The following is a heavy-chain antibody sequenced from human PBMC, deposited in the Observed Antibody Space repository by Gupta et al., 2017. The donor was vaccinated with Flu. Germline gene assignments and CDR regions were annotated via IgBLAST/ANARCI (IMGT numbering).Heavy chain of an antibody. CDR1: GFTFSSYS. V-gene: IGHV3-21*06. CDR2: IDSSSSYI. J-gene: IGHJ6*02. CDR3: ARAYGSGGYYAYYGMDV. D-gene: IGHD3-10*01. Sequence: EVQLVESGGGLVKPGGSLRLSCAASGFTFSSYSLNWIRQTPGKGLEWVSCIDSSSSYIYYADSVQGRFTVSRDNAKTSLYLQINTLTADDTAVYYCARAYGSGGYYAYYGMDVWGQGTTVTVSS.